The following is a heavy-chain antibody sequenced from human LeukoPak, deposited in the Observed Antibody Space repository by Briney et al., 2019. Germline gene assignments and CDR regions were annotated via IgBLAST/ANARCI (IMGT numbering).Heavy chain of an antibody. CDR1: GFTFSSYG. J-gene: IGHJ4*02. CDR2: ISTSSSTI. V-gene: IGHV3-48*04. CDR3: ARDLAFEGVYYYDSSGPSDY. Sequence: GGSLRLSCAASGFTFSSYGMNWVRQAPGKGLEWVSYISTSSSTIYYADSVKGRLTISRDNAKNSLYLQMNSLRAEDTAVYYCARDLAFEGVYYYDSSGPSDYWGQGTLVTVSS. D-gene: IGHD3-22*01.